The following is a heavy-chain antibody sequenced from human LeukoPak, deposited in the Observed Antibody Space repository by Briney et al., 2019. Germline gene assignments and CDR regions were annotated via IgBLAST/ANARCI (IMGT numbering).Heavy chain of an antibody. Sequence: SETLSLTCAVYGGSFSGYYWSWIRQPPGKGLEWIGEINHSGSTNYNPSLKSRVTISVDTSKNQFSLKLSSVTAADTAVYYCARGRHIVVVPAAIRSNWWFDPWGQGTLVTVSS. CDR2: INHSGST. V-gene: IGHV4-34*01. D-gene: IGHD2-2*01. J-gene: IGHJ5*02. CDR3: ARGRHIVVVPAAIRSNWWFDP. CDR1: GGSFSGYY.